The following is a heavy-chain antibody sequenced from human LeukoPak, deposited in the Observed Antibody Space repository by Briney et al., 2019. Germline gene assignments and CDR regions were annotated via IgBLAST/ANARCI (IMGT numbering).Heavy chain of an antibody. V-gene: IGHV1-8*01. CDR1: GYTFTSYD. Sequence: ASVKVSCKASGYTFTSYDINWVRQATGQGLEWMGWMNPNSGNTGYAQKFQGRVTMTRNTSISTAYMELSSLRSEDTAVYHCARGLYDFWSGYPGSYYYYGMDVWGQGTTVTVSS. CDR3: ARGLYDFWSGYPGSYYYYGMDV. CDR2: MNPNSGNT. J-gene: IGHJ6*02. D-gene: IGHD3-3*01.